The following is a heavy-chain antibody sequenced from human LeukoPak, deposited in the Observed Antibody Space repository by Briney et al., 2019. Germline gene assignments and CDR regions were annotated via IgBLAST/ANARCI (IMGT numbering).Heavy chain of an antibody. V-gene: IGHV4-61*02. CDR1: GGSISSGSYY. J-gene: IGHJ6*03. D-gene: IGHD2-2*01. CDR2: IYTSGST. Sequence: PSQTLSLTCTVSGGSISSGSYYWSWIRQPAGKGLEWIGRIYTSGSTNYNPSLKSRVTISVDTSKNQFSLKLSPVTAADTAVYYCARGLPRYCSSTSCVPYGDSYYYYYMDVWGKGTTVTVSS. CDR3: ARGLPRYCSSTSCVPYGDSYYYYYMDV.